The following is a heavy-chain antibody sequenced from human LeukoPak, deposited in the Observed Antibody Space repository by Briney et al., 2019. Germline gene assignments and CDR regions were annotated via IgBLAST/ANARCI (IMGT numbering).Heavy chain of an antibody. D-gene: IGHD2-2*01. CDR2: IYYSGST. CDR3: ARLSGYCGGTSCYHFDY. V-gene: IGHV4-30-4*01. CDR1: GGSISSGDYY. J-gene: IGHJ4*02. Sequence: PSETLSLTCTVSGGSISSGDYYWSWIRQPPGKGLEWIGYIYYSGSTYYNPSLKSRVTISVDTSKNQFSLKLSSVTAADTAVYYCARLSGYCGGTSCYHFDYWGQGTLVTVSS.